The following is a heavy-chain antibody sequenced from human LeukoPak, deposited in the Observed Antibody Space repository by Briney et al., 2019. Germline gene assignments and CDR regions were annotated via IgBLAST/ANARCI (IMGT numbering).Heavy chain of an antibody. V-gene: IGHV3-30*02. D-gene: IGHD6-19*01. Sequence: PGGSLRLSCAASGFSFSSYWMSWVRQAPGKGLEWVAFIRYDGSNKYYAGSVKGRFTISRDNSKNTLYLQMNSLRAEDTAVYYCARVRSGGYYFDYWGQGTLVTVSS. J-gene: IGHJ4*02. CDR3: ARVRSGGYYFDY. CDR2: IRYDGSNK. CDR1: GFSFSSYW.